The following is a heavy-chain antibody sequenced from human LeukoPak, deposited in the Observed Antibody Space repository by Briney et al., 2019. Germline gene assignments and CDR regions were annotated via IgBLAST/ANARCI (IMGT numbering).Heavy chain of an antibody. CDR3: ARGPLIQDSSGWYYFDL. CDR1: GGSISRSGYY. J-gene: IGHJ4*02. Sequence: PSETLSLTCTVSGGSISRSGYYWGWIRQPPGKGLEWIGSIYYSGSTYYNPSLKSRVIISIDTSKKQFSLKLSSVTAADTAEYYCARGPLIQDSSGWYYFDLWGQGTLVTVSS. CDR2: IYYSGST. D-gene: IGHD6-19*01. V-gene: IGHV4-39*07.